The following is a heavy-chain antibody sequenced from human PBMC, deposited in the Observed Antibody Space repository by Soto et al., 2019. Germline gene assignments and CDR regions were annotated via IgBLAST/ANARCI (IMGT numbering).Heavy chain of an antibody. CDR3: ARAPGDYDILTGYCFFDY. V-gene: IGHV1-69*01. J-gene: IGHJ4*02. CDR2: IIPIFGTA. Sequence: QVQLVQSGAEVKKPGSSVKVSCKASGGTFSSYAISWVRQAPGQGLEWMGGIIPIFGTANYAQKFQGRVTITADESTSTAYMELSSVRSEDTAVYYCARAPGDYDILTGYCFFDYWGQGTLVTVSS. D-gene: IGHD3-9*01. CDR1: GGTFSSYA.